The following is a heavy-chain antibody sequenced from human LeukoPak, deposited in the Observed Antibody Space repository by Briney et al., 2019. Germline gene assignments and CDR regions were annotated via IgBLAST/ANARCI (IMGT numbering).Heavy chain of an antibody. J-gene: IGHJ4*02. CDR1: GFTSSDNY. CDR3: AKDLRDGPTTMIDC. D-gene: IGHD5-24*01. CDR2: ISRSGSTT. Sequence: GGSLRLSCAASGFTSSDNYMSWIRQAPGKGLEWVSYISRSGSTTYYADTVKGRFTISRDNSKNTLYLQMNSLRAEDTAVYYCAKDLRDGPTTMIDCWGQGTLVAVSS. V-gene: IGHV3-11*01.